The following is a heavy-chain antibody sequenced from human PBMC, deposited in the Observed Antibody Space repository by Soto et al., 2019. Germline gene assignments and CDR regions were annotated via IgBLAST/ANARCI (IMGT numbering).Heavy chain of an antibody. J-gene: IGHJ4*02. CDR1: EGTFNSYA. CDR3: ASGASRWYPSVFDS. CDR2: IIPYYNTL. V-gene: IGHV1-69*01. Sequence: QAQVVQSGAEVRRPGSSVKLSCKASEGTFNSYAIAWVRQAPGQGLEWMGGIIPYYNTLNYAQKFQDRVTITADDSTNTVYMELSSLRSDDTAVYFCASGASRWYPSVFDSWAQGTLVTVSS. D-gene: IGHD6-13*01.